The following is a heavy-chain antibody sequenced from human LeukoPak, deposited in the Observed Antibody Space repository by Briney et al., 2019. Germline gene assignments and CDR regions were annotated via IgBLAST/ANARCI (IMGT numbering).Heavy chain of an antibody. V-gene: IGHV1-46*01. CDR2: INPSGGST. D-gene: IGHD1-26*01. CDR1: GYTFISYY. J-gene: IGHJ3*02. CDR3: ARDFQGVGAPRGAFDI. Sequence: ASVKVSCKASGYTFISYYMHWVRQAPGQGLEWMGIINPSGGSTSYAQKFQGRVTMTRDMSTSTVYMELSSLRSEDTAVYYCARDFQGVGAPRGAFDIWGQGTMVTVSS.